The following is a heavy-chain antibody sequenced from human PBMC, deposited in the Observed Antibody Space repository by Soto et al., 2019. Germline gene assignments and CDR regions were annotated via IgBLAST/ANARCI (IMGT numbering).Heavy chain of an antibody. V-gene: IGHV1-3*04. Sequence: QVHLVQSGAEVKKPGASVKVSCKTSGYTFTNYPIHWVRQAPGQGLEWLGWINTGSGDTRYSPKFQGRVTLTSDTSATSVYLELNNLRSEDTSMFYCATNAFDYWGQGTLVTVPP. CDR2: INTGSGDT. CDR1: GYTFTNYP. CDR3: ATNAFDY. J-gene: IGHJ4*02. D-gene: IGHD1-1*01.